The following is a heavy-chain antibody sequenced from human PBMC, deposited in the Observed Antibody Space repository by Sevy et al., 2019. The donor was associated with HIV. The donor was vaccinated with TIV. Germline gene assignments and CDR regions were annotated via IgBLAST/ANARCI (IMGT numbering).Heavy chain of an antibody. Sequence: GGSLRLSCAASGFTFDDYAMHWVRQPPGKGLEWVSGISWNSGSIGYADSVKGRFTISRDNAKNSLYLQMNSLRAEDTALYYCAKDASKYCSSTSCYGRDGMDVWGQGTTVTVSS. V-gene: IGHV3-9*01. CDR2: ISWNSGSI. D-gene: IGHD2-2*01. CDR3: AKDASKYCSSTSCYGRDGMDV. CDR1: GFTFDDYA. J-gene: IGHJ6*02.